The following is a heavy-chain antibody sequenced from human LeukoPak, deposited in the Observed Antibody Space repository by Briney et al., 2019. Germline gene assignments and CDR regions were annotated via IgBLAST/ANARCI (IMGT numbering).Heavy chain of an antibody. D-gene: IGHD5-18*01. V-gene: IGHV3-23*01. CDR1: GFTFSSYA. Sequence: GGSLRLSCAASGFTFSSYAMSWVRQAPGKGLEWVSAISGSGGSTYYADSVKGRFTISRDNAKNSLYLQMNSLRAEDTALYYCAKSVDTAMLDYWGQGTLVTVSS. CDR3: AKSVDTAMLDY. J-gene: IGHJ4*02. CDR2: ISGSGGST.